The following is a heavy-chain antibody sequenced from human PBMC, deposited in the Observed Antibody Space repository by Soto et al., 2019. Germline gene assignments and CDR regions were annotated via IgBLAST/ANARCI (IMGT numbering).Heavy chain of an antibody. V-gene: IGHV3-30-3*01. CDR2: ISYDGSNK. CDR1: GFTFSSYA. CDR3: ARVSSSSPVYYFDY. J-gene: IGHJ4*02. Sequence: ESGGGVVQPGRSLRLSCAASGFTFSSYAMHWVRQAPGKGLEWVAVISYDGSNKYYADSVKGRFTISRDNSKNTLYLQMNSLRAEDTAVYYCARVSSSSPVYYFDYWGQGTLVTVSS. D-gene: IGHD6-6*01.